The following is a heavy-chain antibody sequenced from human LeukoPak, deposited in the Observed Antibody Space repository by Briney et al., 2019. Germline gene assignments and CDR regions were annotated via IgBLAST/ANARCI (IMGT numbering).Heavy chain of an antibody. D-gene: IGHD1-7*01. CDR2: TYYRSKWYN. CDR3: ASLGNEGTKDS. CDR1: GDSVSSKSAA. V-gene: IGHV6-1*01. Sequence: SQTLSLTCAISGDSVSSKSAAWNWIRQSPSGGLEWVGRTYYRSKWYNDYAVSVKGRITINPDTSKNQFSLQLNSVTPEDTAVYYCASLGNEGTKDSWGQGTLVTVSS. J-gene: IGHJ4*02.